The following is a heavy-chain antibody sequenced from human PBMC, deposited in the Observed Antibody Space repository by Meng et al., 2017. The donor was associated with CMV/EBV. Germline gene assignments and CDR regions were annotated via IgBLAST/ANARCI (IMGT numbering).Heavy chain of an antibody. Sequence: GESLKISCAASGFTFSSYWMHWVRQAPGKGLEWVAGLGGAGGITLYADSVKGRFTISRDKSKNTLYLEMNSLRADDTALYFCAKDPIAHAGSYFDSWGQGTLVTVSS. CDR2: LGGAGGIT. J-gene: IGHJ4*02. V-gene: IGHV3-74*01. CDR1: GFTFSSYW. CDR3: AKDPIAHAGSYFDS. D-gene: IGHD2-15*01.